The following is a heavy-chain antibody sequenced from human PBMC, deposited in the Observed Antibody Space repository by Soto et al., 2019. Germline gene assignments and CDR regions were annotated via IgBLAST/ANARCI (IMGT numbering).Heavy chain of an antibody. CDR1: GYTFTDHS. D-gene: IGHD4-4*01. V-gene: IGHV1-2*02. Sequence: QVHLVQSGVEVKKPGASVKVSCKASGYTFTDHSLHWVRQAPGQGLEWMGWINPHSGVTVSAENFEGRVTLTRDTSINTAYMEMGWLRSDDTAIYYCALEMSTVTYFHYWGQGTLLTVSS. J-gene: IGHJ4*02. CDR2: INPHSGVT. CDR3: ALEMSTVTYFHY.